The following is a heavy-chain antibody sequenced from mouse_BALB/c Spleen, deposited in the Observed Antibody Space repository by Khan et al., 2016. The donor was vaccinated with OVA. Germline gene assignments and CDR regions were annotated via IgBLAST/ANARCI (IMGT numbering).Heavy chain of an antibody. V-gene: IGHV1-7*01. D-gene: IGHD2-4*01. Sequence: QVPLQQSGAELAKPGASVKMSCKASGYTFTSYWMHWVKQRPGQGLEWIGFINPTTGYTEYNQKFKDKATLTADKSSSTAYMQLSSLTSEDSAVYYCARPPPLITQFSYWGLGTLVTFSA. CDR3: ARPPPLITQFSY. CDR2: INPTTGYT. J-gene: IGHJ3*01. CDR1: GYTFTSYW.